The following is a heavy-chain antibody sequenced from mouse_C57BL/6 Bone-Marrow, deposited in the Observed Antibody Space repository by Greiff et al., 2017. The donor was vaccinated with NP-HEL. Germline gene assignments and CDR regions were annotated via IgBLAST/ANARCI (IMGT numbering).Heavy chain of an antibody. CDR2: IYPGNSDT. Sequence: VQLQQSGTVLARPGASVKMSCKTSGYTFTSYWMHWVKQRPGQGLEWIGAIYPGNSDTSYNQKFKGKAKLTAVTSASTAYMELSSLTNEDSAVYYCTGSGDLSPGAWFAGWGKGILVTVAA. J-gene: IGHJ3*01. CDR3: TGSGDLSPGAWFAG. V-gene: IGHV1-5*01. CDR1: GYTFTSYW. D-gene: IGHD3-2*02.